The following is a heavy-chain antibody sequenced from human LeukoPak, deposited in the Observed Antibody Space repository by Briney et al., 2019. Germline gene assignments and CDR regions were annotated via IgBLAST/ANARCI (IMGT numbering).Heavy chain of an antibody. J-gene: IGHJ3*02. D-gene: IGHD3-22*01. CDR1: GYTFTGYY. CDR2: IKADSGGT. CDR3: ATSGYPYNAFDI. V-gene: IGHV1-2*02. Sequence: ASVKVSCKASGYTFTGYYMPWVRQAPGQGLEWMGWIKADSGGTNYAQRFQGRVTMTRDTSISTAYMDLSRLRSDDTAVYHCATSGYPYNAFDIWGQGTMVTVSS.